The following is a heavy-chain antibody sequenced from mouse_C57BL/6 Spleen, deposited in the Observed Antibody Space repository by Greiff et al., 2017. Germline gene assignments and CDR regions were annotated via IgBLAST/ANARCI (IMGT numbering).Heavy chain of an antibody. J-gene: IGHJ3*01. D-gene: IGHD4-1*01. Sequence: QVQLQQPGAELVRPGSSVKLSCKASGYTFTSYWMHWVKQRPIQGLEWIGNIDPSDSETHYNQKFKDKATLTVDKSSSTAYMQLSSLTSEDSAVYYCARGWDEGAWFAYWGQGTLVTVSA. CDR2: IDPSDSET. CDR3: ARGWDEGAWFAY. V-gene: IGHV1-52*01. CDR1: GYTFTSYW.